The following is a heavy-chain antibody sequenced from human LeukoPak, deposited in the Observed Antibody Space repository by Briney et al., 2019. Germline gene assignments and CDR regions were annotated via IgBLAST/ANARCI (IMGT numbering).Heavy chain of an antibody. CDR2: ISHDGSNN. V-gene: IGHV3-30*18. D-gene: IGHD2-15*01. Sequence: PGGSLRLSCAASGFTFSNYGVHWVRQAPGKGLEWVVVISHDGSNNNYADSVKGRFTISRDNSKNTLYLQMNSLRPEDTAVYYCAKVRVGTAHFDYWGQGTLVTVSS. CDR3: AKVRVGTAHFDY. J-gene: IGHJ4*02. CDR1: GFTFSNYG.